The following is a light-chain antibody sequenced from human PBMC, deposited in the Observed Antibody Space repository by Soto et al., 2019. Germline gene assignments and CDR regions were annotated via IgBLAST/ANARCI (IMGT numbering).Light chain of an antibody. CDR3: QQYYSTPWT. CDR1: QSVFYSADNKNY. J-gene: IGKJ1*01. V-gene: IGKV4-1*01. Sequence: DIVMTQSPDSLAVSLGERATINCKSSQSVFYSADNKNYLAWYQQKPGQPPKLLIYWASTRESGVPDRFSGSGSWTDFTLTISSLQAEDVAVYYCQQYYSTPWTFGQGTNVEIK. CDR2: WAS.